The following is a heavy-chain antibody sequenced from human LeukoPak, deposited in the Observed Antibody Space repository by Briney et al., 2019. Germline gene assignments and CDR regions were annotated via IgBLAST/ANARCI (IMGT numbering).Heavy chain of an antibody. CDR3: ARGVGGVFDY. Sequence: SETLSLTCTVSGGSISSSSYYWGWIRQPPGKGLEWIGSIYYSGSTYYNPSLKSRATISVDTSKNQFSLKLSSVTAAATPVYFCARGVGGVFDYWGQGTLVTVSS. D-gene: IGHD3-16*01. V-gene: IGHV4-39*07. J-gene: IGHJ4*02. CDR2: IYYSGST. CDR1: GGSISSSSYY.